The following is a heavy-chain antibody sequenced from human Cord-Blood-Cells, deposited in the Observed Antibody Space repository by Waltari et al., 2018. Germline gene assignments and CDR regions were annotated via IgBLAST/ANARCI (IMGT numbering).Heavy chain of an antibody. J-gene: IGHJ4*02. Sequence: EVQLVESGGGVVRPGGSLRLSCAASGFTFDDYGMSWVRQTPGKGLEWVSGMNWNGGCKGYADSVKGRFTSSRDNAKNSLYLQMNSLRAEDTALYHCARGGYYGSGSYDYWGQGTLVTVSS. CDR3: ARGGYYGSGSYDY. CDR1: GFTFDDYG. D-gene: IGHD3-10*01. CDR2: MNWNGGCK. V-gene: IGHV3-20*01.